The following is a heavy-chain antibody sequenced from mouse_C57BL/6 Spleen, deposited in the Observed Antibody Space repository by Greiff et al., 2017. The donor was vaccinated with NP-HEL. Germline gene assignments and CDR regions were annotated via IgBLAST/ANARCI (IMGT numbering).Heavy chain of an antibody. D-gene: IGHD2-3*01. J-gene: IGHJ3*01. CDR3: VSGDDGYPRFAY. V-gene: IGHV10-1*01. Sequence: EVKVVESGGGLVQPKGSLKLSCAASGFSFNTYAMNWVRQAPGKGLEWVARIRSKSNNYATYYADSVKDRFTISRDDSESMLYLQMNNLKTEDTAMYYCVSGDDGYPRFAYWGQGTLVTVSA. CDR1: GFSFNTYA. CDR2: IRSKSNNYAT.